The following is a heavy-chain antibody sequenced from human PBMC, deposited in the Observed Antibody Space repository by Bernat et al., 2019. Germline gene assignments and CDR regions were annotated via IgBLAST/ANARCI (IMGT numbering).Heavy chain of an antibody. Sequence: QVQLVQSGAEVKKPGSSVKVSCKASGGTFSSYAISWVRQAPGQGLEWMGGIIPIFGTANYAQKLQGRFTITADESTSTAYMELSSLRSEETAVYYCAGDSGEGSCSSTSCPQTYNWFDPWGQGTLVTVSS. CDR3: AGDSGEGSCSSTSCPQTYNWFDP. CDR2: IIPIFGTA. D-gene: IGHD2-2*01. V-gene: IGHV1-69*01. CDR1: GGTFSSYA. J-gene: IGHJ5*02.